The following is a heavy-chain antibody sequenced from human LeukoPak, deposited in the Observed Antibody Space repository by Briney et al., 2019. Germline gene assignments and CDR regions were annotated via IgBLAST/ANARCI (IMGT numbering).Heavy chain of an antibody. CDR3: ARVVGLTGHSSSWYSGYYYYMDV. D-gene: IGHD6-13*01. Sequence: RASVKVSCKASGGTFSSYAISWVRQAPGQGLEWMGGIIPIFGTTNYAQKFQDRVTITADKSTSTAYMELSSLRSEDTAVYYCARVVGLTGHSSSWYSGYYYYMDVWGKGTTVTISS. CDR1: GGTFSSYA. CDR2: IIPIFGTT. V-gene: IGHV1-69*06. J-gene: IGHJ6*03.